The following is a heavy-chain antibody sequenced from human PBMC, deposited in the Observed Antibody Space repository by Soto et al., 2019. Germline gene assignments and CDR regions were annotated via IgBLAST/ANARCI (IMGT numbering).Heavy chain of an antibody. CDR1: GGTFSGYA. Sequence: GASVKVSCKASGGTFSGYAISWVRQAPGQGLEWMGGIIPIFGTANYAQKFQGRVTITADESTSTAYMELSSLRSEDTAVYYCARSHITMIVVAPGAEYFQHWGQGTLVTAPQ. CDR3: ARSHITMIVVAPGAEYFQH. D-gene: IGHD3-22*01. J-gene: IGHJ1*01. CDR2: IIPIFGTA. V-gene: IGHV1-69*13.